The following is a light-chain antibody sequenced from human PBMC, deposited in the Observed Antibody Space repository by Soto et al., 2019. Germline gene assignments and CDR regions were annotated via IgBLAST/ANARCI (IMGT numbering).Light chain of an antibody. V-gene: IGKV3-11*01. Sequence: EIVLTQSPATLSLSPGERATLSCRASQSVSSYLAWYQQKPGQAPRLLIYDASNRATGIPARFSGSWSGTDFTLTISSLEPEDFEVYYCQQRSNWPITFGQGTRLEIK. CDR1: QSVSSY. J-gene: IGKJ5*01. CDR2: DAS. CDR3: QQRSNWPIT.